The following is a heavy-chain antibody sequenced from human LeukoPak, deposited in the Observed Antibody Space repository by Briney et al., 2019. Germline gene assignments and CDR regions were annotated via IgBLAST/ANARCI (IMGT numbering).Heavy chain of an antibody. CDR2: IGNSGGGI. J-gene: IGHJ6*02. CDR3: ARRHYYGSGSYYNPRSHHYYYYGMDV. D-gene: IGHD3-10*01. CDR1: GFTFSTCT. Sequence: PGGSLRLSCAASGFTFSTCTMYWVRHPPGKGLEWVSIIGNSGGGIHYADSVKGRFTISRDNSKNSLYLQMNSLRAEDTAVYYCARRHYYGSGSYYNPRSHHYYYYGMDVWGQGTTVTVSS. V-gene: IGHV3-23*01.